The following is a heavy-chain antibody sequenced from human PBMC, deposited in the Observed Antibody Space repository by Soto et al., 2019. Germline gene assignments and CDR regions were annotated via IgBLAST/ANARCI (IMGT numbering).Heavy chain of an antibody. J-gene: IGHJ6*02. V-gene: IGHV1-18*01. CDR3: ARVDCSSTTCYVYYGVAV. CDR2: ISAYNGKT. D-gene: IGHD2-2*01. CDR1: GYTFTSYG. Sequence: GASVKVSCKASGYTFTSYGINWVRHAPGQGLEWMGWISAYNGKTNYAQNLQGRVTMTTDTSTSTAYMELRSLRSDDTAVYYCARVDCSSTTCYVYYGVAVWGQGTTVTVSS.